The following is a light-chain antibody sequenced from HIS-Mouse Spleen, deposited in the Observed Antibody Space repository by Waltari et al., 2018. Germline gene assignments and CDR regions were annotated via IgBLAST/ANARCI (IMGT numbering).Light chain of an antibody. CDR2: ADS. V-gene: IGLV3-21*03. J-gene: IGLJ2*01. CDR3: QVWDSSSDHVV. CDR1: NIGSKS. Sequence: SYVLTQPPSVSVAPGKTARITCGGNNIGSKSVHWYQQQPGQAPVLVVYADSDRPSGIPERFSGSNSGNTATLTISRVEAGDEADYYCQVWDSSSDHVVFGGGTKLTVL.